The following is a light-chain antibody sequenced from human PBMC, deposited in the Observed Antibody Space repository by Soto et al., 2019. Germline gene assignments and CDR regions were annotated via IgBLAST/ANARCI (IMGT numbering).Light chain of an antibody. CDR3: QQRSNWPPTWT. Sequence: EIVLTQSPATLSLSPGERATLSCRASQSVSSYLAWYQQKPGQAPRLLIYDASNRATGITARFSGSGSGTDFTRPIRSLEPEDFAVYYCQQRSNWPPTWTFGQGTKVEIK. J-gene: IGKJ1*01. CDR1: QSVSSY. CDR2: DAS. V-gene: IGKV3-11*01.